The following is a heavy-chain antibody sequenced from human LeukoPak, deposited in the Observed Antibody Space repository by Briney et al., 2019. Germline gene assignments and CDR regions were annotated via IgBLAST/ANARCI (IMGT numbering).Heavy chain of an antibody. J-gene: IGHJ5*02. Sequence: GGSLRLSCAASGFTFSSYAMSWVRQAVGKGLEWVSAISGSGGSTYYADSVKGRFTISRDNSKNTLYLQMNSLRAEDTAVYYCAQLRYCSGGSCYGFDPWGQGTLVTVSS. CDR1: GFTFSSYA. CDR2: ISGSGGST. CDR3: AQLRYCSGGSCYGFDP. D-gene: IGHD2-15*01. V-gene: IGHV3-23*01.